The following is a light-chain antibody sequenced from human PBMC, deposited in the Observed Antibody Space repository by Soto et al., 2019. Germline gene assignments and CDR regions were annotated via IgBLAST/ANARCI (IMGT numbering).Light chain of an antibody. J-gene: IGKJ1*01. CDR3: QHYNSYSEA. Sequence: DIQMTQSPSTLSGYVGDRVTITCRASQTISSWLAWYQQKPGKAPKLLIYKASTLKSGVPSRFSGCGSGTEFTLTISSLQPDDFATYYCQHYNSYSEAFGQGTKVELK. CDR2: KAS. V-gene: IGKV1-5*03. CDR1: QTISSW.